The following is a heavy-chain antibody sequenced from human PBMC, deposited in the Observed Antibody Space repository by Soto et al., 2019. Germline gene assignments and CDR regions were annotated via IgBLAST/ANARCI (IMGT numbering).Heavy chain of an antibody. J-gene: IGHJ4*02. CDR1: GYTFTSYA. CDR2: INAGNGNT. CDR3: ARALNYYDSSGYSGYKY. V-gene: IGHV1-3*01. D-gene: IGHD3-22*01. Sequence: GASVKVSCKASGYTFTSYAMHWVRQAPGQRLEWMGWINAGNGNTKYSQKFQGRVTITRDTSASTAYMEPSSLRSEDTAVYYCARALNYYDSSGYSGYKYWGQGALVTVSS.